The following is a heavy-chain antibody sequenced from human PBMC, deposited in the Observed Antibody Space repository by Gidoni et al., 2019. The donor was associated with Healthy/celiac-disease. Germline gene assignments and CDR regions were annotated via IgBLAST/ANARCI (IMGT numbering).Heavy chain of an antibody. CDR3: ERPHRRMVRGVRDYMDV. CDR2: INHSGST. Sequence: QVQLQQWGAGLFKPSETLSLTCAVYGGSFSGYYWSWIRQPPVKGLEWIGEINHSGSTNYNPSLKSRVTISVDTSKNQFSLKLSSVTAADTAVYYCERPHRRMVRGVRDYMDVWGKGTTVTVSS. V-gene: IGHV4-34*01. J-gene: IGHJ6*03. CDR1: GGSFSGYY. D-gene: IGHD3-10*01.